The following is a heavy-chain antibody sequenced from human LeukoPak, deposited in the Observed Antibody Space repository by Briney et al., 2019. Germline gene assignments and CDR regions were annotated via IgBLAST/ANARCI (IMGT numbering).Heavy chain of an antibody. CDR3: AGERGAGVGHYYYYYMDV. Sequence: PGGSLRLSCAASGFTFSDYYMSWIRQAPGKGLEWVSYISSSGSTIYYADSVKGRFTISRDNAKNSLYLQMNSLRAEDTAVYYCAGERGAGVGHYYYYYMDVWGKGTTVTVSS. CDR1: GFTFSDYY. CDR2: ISSSGSTI. D-gene: IGHD1-26*01. J-gene: IGHJ6*03. V-gene: IGHV3-11*01.